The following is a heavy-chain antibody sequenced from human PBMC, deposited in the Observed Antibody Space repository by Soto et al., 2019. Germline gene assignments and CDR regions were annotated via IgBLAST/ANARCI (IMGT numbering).Heavy chain of an antibody. D-gene: IGHD3-22*01. CDR1: GFTFSSYA. Sequence: PGGSLRLSCAASGFTFSSYAMHWVRQAPGKGLEWVAVISYDGSNKYYADSVKGRFTISRDISKNTLYLQMNSLRAEDTAVYYCAKDMSYYDSSGYYSGYYYYGVDVWGQGTTVTVSS. J-gene: IGHJ6*02. CDR3: AKDMSYYDSSGYYSGYYYYGVDV. CDR2: ISYDGSNK. V-gene: IGHV3-30-3*01.